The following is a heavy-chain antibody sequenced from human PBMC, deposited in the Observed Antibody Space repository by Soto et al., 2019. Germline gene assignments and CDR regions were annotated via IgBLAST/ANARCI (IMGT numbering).Heavy chain of an antibody. CDR1: GYSFAHFD. J-gene: IGHJ4*02. D-gene: IGHD3-10*01. CDR2: VNTHSGNT. CDR3: ARTSSILLADDS. Sequence: QVQLEQSGAEVKKPGASVKVSCKASGYSFAHFDINWVRQATGQGLEWMGWVNTHSGNTGYAQKFQGRVTMTRDTSISTAYMELNSLGPEDTAIYYCARTSSILLADDSWGQGTLVTVSS. V-gene: IGHV1-8*01.